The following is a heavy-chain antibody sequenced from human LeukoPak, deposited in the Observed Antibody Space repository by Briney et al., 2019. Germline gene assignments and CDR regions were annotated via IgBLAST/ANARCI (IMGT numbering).Heavy chain of an antibody. V-gene: IGHV4-34*01. CDR1: GGSFSGYY. D-gene: IGHD6-13*01. J-gene: IGHJ4*02. CDR2: INHSGST. CDR3: ARGPYSSSWRRFDY. Sequence: SETLSLTCAVYGGSFSGYYWSWIRQPPGKGLEWIGVINHSGSTNYNPSLKSRVTISVDTSKNQFSLKLSSVTAADTAVYYCARGPYSSSWRRFDYWGQGTLVTVSS.